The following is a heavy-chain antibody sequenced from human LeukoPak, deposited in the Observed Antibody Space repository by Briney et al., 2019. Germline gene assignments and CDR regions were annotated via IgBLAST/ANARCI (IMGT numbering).Heavy chain of an antibody. CDR1: GGSVSSGSYY. Sequence: SETLSLTCTVSGGSVSSGSYYWSWIRQPPGKGLEWIGYIYYSGSTNYNPSLKSRVTISVDTSKNQFSLKLSSVTAADTAVYYCARESYDYSIFGGMDVWGQGTTVTVSS. J-gene: IGHJ6*02. V-gene: IGHV4-61*01. CDR3: ARESYDYSIFGGMDV. CDR2: IYYSGST. D-gene: IGHD4-11*01.